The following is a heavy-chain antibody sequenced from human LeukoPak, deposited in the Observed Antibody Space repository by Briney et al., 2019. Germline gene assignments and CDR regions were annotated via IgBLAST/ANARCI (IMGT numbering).Heavy chain of an antibody. CDR1: GGSISSYH. J-gene: IGHJ4*02. Sequence: PSETLSLTCTVSGGSISSYHWSWIRQPPGKGLESIGYIYSSGSTHYNPSLKSRVTISVGTSKNQFSLKLSSVTAADTAVYYCARLSSSGWYPHDYWGQGTLVTVSS. CDR2: IYSSGST. D-gene: IGHD6-19*01. V-gene: IGHV4-59*01. CDR3: ARLSSSGWYPHDY.